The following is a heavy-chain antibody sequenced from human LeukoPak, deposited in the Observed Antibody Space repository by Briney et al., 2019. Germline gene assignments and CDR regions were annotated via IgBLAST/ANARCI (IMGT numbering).Heavy chain of an antibody. CDR1: GGSISSFC. J-gene: IGHJ6*03. D-gene: IGHD6-19*01. V-gene: IGHV4-4*07. CDR2: VFVTGST. Sequence: SETLSLTCTFSGGSISSFCWSWVRQSAGKGLEWIGRVFVTGSTDYDPSLKGRVSMSIDASKNQFSLQLKSVTAADTAVYYCVRDFSSGWPMTYYNHYIDVWGKGTLVTVSS. CDR3: VRDFSSGWPMTYYNHYIDV.